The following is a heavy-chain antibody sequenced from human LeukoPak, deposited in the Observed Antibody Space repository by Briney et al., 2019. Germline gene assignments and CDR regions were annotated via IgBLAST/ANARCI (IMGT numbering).Heavy chain of an antibody. CDR3: ARASGSYWWFDS. J-gene: IGHJ5*01. V-gene: IGHV1-8*03. CDR2: MNPNSGDR. CDR1: GYTFSSYD. Sequence: ASVKVSCKASGYTFSSYDINWVRQATGQGLERMGWMNPNSGDRGYAQKFQGRVTITRNTSISTAYMELSSLRSEDTAVYYCARASGSYWWFDSWGQGTLVTVSS. D-gene: IGHD1-26*01.